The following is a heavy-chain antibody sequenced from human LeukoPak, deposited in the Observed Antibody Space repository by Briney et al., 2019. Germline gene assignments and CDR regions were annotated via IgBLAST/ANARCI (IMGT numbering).Heavy chain of an antibody. J-gene: IGHJ5*02. CDR3: ARVVVTFGGVIGFDP. CDR2: IYTSGST. D-gene: IGHD3-16*01. CDR1: GGSISSGSYY. V-gene: IGHV4-61*02. Sequence: SETLSLTCTVSGGSISSGSYYWSWIRQPAGKGLEWIGRIYTSGSTNYNPSLKSRVTISVDTSKNQFSLKLSSVTAADTAVYYCARVVVTFGGVIGFDPWGQGTLVTVSS.